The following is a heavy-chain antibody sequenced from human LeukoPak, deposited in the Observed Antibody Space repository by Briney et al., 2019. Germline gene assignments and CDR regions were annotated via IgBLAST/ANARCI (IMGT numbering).Heavy chain of an antibody. CDR3: ARGRYTSSRLDY. Sequence: GESLKISCKTSGYNFIDFYIHWVRQAPGQGLEWMGWINPKSGGTSHAQKFQDRVTMTRVTSINTAYMELNRLKSDDTAVYYCARGRYTSSRLDYWGQGSLVTVSS. V-gene: IGHV1-2*02. J-gene: IGHJ4*02. CDR2: INPKSGGT. D-gene: IGHD3-9*01. CDR1: GYNFIDFY.